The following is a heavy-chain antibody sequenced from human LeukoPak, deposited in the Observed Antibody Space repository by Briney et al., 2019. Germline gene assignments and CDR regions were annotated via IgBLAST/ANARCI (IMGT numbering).Heavy chain of an antibody. CDR3: ARGRGYCSSTSCYARYFDL. CDR1: GGSFSGYY. Sequence: SETLSLTCAVYGGSFSGYYWSWIRQPPGKGLEWIGEINHSGSTNYNPSLKSRVTISVDTSKNQFSLKLSSATAADTAVYYCARGRGYCSSTSCYARYFDLWGRGTLVTVSS. D-gene: IGHD2-2*01. V-gene: IGHV4-34*01. J-gene: IGHJ2*01. CDR2: INHSGST.